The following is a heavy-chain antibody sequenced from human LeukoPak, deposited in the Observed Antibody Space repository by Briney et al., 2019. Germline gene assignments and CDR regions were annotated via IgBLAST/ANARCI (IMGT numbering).Heavy chain of an antibody. V-gene: IGHV1-18*01. D-gene: IGHD1-1*01. CDR2: ISAYNGNT. Sequence: ASVKVSCKASGYTFTSYGISWVRRAPGQGPEWMGWISAYNGNTNYAQKLQGRVTMTTDTSTSTAYMELRSLRSDDTAVYYCARNDPSLYGLADYYYGMDVWGQGTTVTVSS. J-gene: IGHJ6*02. CDR3: ARNDPSLYGLADYYYGMDV. CDR1: GYTFTSYG.